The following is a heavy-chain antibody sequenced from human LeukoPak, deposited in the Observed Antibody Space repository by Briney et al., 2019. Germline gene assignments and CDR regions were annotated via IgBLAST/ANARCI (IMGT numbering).Heavy chain of an antibody. D-gene: IGHD3-16*01. CDR1: GGASSGYY. J-gene: IGHJ6*03. CDR3: ARGPSSRGNYDYVWGTLYYYYYYYMDV. CDR2: INHSGST. Sequence: SETLSLTCAFNGGASSGYYWCMIRQPPAKEQKWIGEINHSGSTNYNPSLKSRVTISVDTSKNQFSLKLSSVTAADTAVYYCARGPSSRGNYDYVWGTLYYYYYYYMDVWGKGTTVTVSS. V-gene: IGHV4-34*01.